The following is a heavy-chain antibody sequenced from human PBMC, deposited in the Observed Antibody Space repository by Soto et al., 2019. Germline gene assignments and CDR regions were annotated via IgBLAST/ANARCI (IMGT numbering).Heavy chain of an antibody. J-gene: IGHJ4*02. Sequence: GSLRLSCAASGFTFSNYWMSWVRPAPGKGLEWVANIKKDETEEYYVDSVKGRFTISRDNAKNSLFLQMNSLRAEDTAVYYCAAYCSSISCTPFHGYSWGQGTLVTVSS. CDR2: IKKDETEE. CDR1: GFTFSNYW. CDR3: AAYCSSISCTPFHGYS. V-gene: IGHV3-7*03. D-gene: IGHD2-2*01.